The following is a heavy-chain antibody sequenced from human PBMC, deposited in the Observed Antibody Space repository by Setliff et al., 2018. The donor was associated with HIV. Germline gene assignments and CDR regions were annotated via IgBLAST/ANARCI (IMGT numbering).Heavy chain of an antibody. V-gene: IGHV1-46*01. CDR3: ARGPPIVVVPAALLTFDY. CDR1: GYTFTTYY. CDR2: IIPSGGGGT. J-gene: IGHJ4*02. D-gene: IGHD2-2*01. Sequence: ASVKVSCKASGYTFTTYYMHWVRQAPGQGLEWMGGIIPSGGGGTNYAQKFQGRVTMTWDTSTSTVYMELSSLRSEDTAVYYCARGPPIVVVPAALLTFDYWGQGTLVTVSS.